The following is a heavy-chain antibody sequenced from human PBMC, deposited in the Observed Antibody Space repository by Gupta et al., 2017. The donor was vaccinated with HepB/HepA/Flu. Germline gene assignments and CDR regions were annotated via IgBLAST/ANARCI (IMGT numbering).Heavy chain of an antibody. Sequence: QVQLVESGGGVVQPGRSLRLSCTASGFTFSSYGMHWVRQAPGKGLEWVAVIWYDGSNKYYADSVKGRFTISRDNSKNTLYLQMNSLRAEETAVYYCARDLGRVGATPLDYWGQGTLVTVSS. CDR2: IWYDGSNK. CDR3: ARDLGRVGATPLDY. J-gene: IGHJ4*02. D-gene: IGHD1-26*01. CDR1: GFTFSSYG. V-gene: IGHV3-33*01.